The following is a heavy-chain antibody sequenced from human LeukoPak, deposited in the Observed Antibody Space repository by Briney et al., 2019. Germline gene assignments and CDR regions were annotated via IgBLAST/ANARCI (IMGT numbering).Heavy chain of an antibody. D-gene: IGHD3-3*01. CDR3: ATEASGLNWFDP. V-gene: IGHV1-2*02. J-gene: IGHJ5*02. Sequence: AASVKVSCKASGYTFIDYYIHWVRQAPGQGLEWMEWINPNSGGTNYAQKFQGRVTMTRDTSITATYMELSRLTSDDSAVYFCATEASGLNWFDPWGQGTLVTVSS. CDR1: GYTFIDYY. CDR2: INPNSGGT.